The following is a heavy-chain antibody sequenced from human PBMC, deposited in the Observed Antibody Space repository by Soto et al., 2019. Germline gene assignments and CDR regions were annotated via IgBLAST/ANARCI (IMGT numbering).Heavy chain of an antibody. CDR2: IVVGSGNT. CDR3: AASRYCSGGSCYSPEDYYYYGMDV. D-gene: IGHD2-15*01. Sequence: QMQLVQSGPEVKKPGTSVKVSCKASGFTFTSSAMQWVRQARGQRLEWIGWIVVGSGNTNYAQKFQERVTITRDMATSKAYMELSSLRSEDTAVYYCAASRYCSGGSCYSPEDYYYYGMDVWGQGTTVTVSS. J-gene: IGHJ6*02. CDR1: GFTFTSSA. V-gene: IGHV1-58*02.